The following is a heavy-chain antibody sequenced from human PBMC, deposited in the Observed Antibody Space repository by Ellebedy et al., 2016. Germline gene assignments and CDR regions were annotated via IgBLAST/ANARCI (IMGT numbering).Heavy chain of an antibody. V-gene: IGHV3-23*01. CDR3: ANGGVRGVITRSGADY. D-gene: IGHD3-10*01. CDR2: ISVSGGST. CDR1: GFTFSSYA. Sequence: GESLKISCAASGFTFSSYAMSWVRQAPGKGLEWVSAISVSGGSTYYADSVKGRFTISRDNSKNTLYLQMNSLRAEDTAVYYCANGGVRGVITRSGADYWGQGTLVTVSS. J-gene: IGHJ4*02.